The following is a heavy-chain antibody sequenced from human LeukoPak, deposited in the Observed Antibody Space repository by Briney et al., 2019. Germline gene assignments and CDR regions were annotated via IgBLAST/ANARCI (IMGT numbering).Heavy chain of an antibody. CDR3: ARGPRITGTLMD. CDR1: GFTFDSYE. Sequence: PGGSLRLSCAASGFTFDSYEMHWVRQAPGKGLEWVSNIRSSASIVYYADSVKGRFTISRDNAKNSLYLQMNGLRAEDTAVYYCARGPRITGTLMDWGQGTLVTVSS. CDR2: IRSSASIV. D-gene: IGHD1-20*01. V-gene: IGHV3-48*03. J-gene: IGHJ4*02.